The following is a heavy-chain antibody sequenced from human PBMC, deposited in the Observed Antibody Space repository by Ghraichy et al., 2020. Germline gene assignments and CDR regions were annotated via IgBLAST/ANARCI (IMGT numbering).Heavy chain of an antibody. Sequence: SETLSLTCAVYGGSFSGYYWSWIRQPPGKGLEWIGEINHSGSTNYNPSLKSRVTISVDTSKNQFSLKLSSVTAADTAVYYCARFGIAAAGIYGMDVWGQGTTVTVSS. D-gene: IGHD6-13*01. CDR3: ARFGIAAAGIYGMDV. CDR2: INHSGST. CDR1: GGSFSGYY. V-gene: IGHV4-34*01. J-gene: IGHJ6*02.